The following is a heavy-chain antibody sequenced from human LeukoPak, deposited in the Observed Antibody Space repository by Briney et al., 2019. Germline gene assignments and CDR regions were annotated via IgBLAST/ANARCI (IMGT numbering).Heavy chain of an antibody. V-gene: IGHV4-39*01. CDR2: IYYSGST. J-gene: IGHJ3*02. Sequence: PSETLPLTCTVSGGSISSSSYYWGWIRQPPGKGLEWIGSIYYSGSTYYNPSLKSRVTISVDTSKNQFSLKLSSVTAADTAVYYCARHGYIDFWSGYYSGRGDAFDIWGQGTMVTVSS. CDR3: ARHGYIDFWSGYYSGRGDAFDI. D-gene: IGHD3-3*01. CDR1: GGSISSSSYY.